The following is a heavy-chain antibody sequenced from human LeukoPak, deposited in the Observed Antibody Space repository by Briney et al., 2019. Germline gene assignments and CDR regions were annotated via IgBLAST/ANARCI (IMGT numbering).Heavy chain of an antibody. D-gene: IGHD3-22*01. V-gene: IGHV4-39*07. Sequence: PSETLSLTCSVSGVSISSGSNYWGWIRQPPGKTLEWIGSIYSSGSTYYNSSLKSRVIILIDTSKNHFSLTLSSVTAADTAVYYCARGYDGSGYYYRNWYLDLWGRGTLVTVSS. CDR2: IYSSGST. J-gene: IGHJ2*01. CDR1: GVSISSGSNY. CDR3: ARGYDGSGYYYRNWYLDL.